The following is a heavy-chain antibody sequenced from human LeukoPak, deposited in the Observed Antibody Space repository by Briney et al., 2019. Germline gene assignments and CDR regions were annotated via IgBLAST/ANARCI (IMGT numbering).Heavy chain of an antibody. CDR1: GYSFTSYW. D-gene: IGHD4-11*01. V-gene: IGHV5-10-1*01. Sequence: GESLKISCKGSGYSFTSYWISWVRQMPGKGLEWEGRSHPRCYYTNYSPSFQGHVTISADKSISTAYLQWISLKASDTAMYYCARENSNYYYCGMDVWGQGTTVTLSS. CDR2: SHPRCYYT. J-gene: IGHJ6*02. CDR3: ARENSNYYYCGMDV.